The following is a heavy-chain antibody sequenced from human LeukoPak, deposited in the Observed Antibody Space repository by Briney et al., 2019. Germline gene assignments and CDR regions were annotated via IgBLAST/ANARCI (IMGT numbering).Heavy chain of an antibody. V-gene: IGHV4-4*07. J-gene: IGHJ4*02. CDR1: GGSISSHY. CDR2: VFNSGST. D-gene: IGHD3-22*01. CDR3: ARVRGYYDSSGYDY. Sequence: SETLSLTCTVSGGSISSHYWSWIRQPAGKGLEWIGRVFNSGSTNYNPSLKSRVTISEDTSKNQISLKLSSVTAADTAVYYCARVRGYYDSSGYDYWGQGTLVTVSS.